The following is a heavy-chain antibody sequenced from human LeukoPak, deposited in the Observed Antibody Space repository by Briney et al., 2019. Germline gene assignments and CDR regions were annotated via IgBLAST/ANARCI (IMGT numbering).Heavy chain of an antibody. CDR3: ARGHEFDF. J-gene: IGHJ4*02. CDR2: TYYRSKWYN. Sequence: SQTLSLTCAVSGDSFSSNSAAWNWIRQSPSRGLEWLGRTYYRSKWYNEYAMSVRGRIIINPDTSKNQFSLQLNSVTPEDTGVYYCARGHEFDFWGQGTLVTVSS. CDR1: GDSFSSNSAA. V-gene: IGHV6-1*01.